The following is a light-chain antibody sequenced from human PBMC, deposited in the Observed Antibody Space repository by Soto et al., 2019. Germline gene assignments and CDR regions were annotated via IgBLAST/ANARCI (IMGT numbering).Light chain of an antibody. CDR1: QSVGGY. CDR3: QPYGNSPIT. CDR2: DAS. V-gene: IGKV3-11*01. J-gene: IGKJ5*01. Sequence: EMVFTQSPASLAVSPGGRPTLSCRASQSVGGYFAWYQQRPGQAPRVLIYDASNRATGIPVRFSGSGSGTDFTLTISSLEPEDFAVYYCQPYGNSPITFGQGTRLEIK.